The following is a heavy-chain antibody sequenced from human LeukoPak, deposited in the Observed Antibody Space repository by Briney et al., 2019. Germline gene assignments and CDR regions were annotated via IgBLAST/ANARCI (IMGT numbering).Heavy chain of an antibody. D-gene: IGHD3-10*01. Sequence: SETLSLTCTVSGGSISSGGYYWSWIRQHPGKGLEWIGYIYYSGSTYYNPSLKSRVTISVDTSKNQFSLKLSSVTAADTAVYYCARSGVGQTFGYFDYWGQGTLVTVSS. CDR1: GGSISSGGYY. J-gene: IGHJ4*02. CDR3: ARSGVGQTFGYFDY. CDR2: IYYSGST. V-gene: IGHV4-31*03.